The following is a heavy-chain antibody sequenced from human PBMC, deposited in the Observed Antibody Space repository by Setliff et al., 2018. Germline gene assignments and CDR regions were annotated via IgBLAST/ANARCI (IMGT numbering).Heavy chain of an antibody. D-gene: IGHD1-26*01. CDR2: ISGSGDST. V-gene: IGHV3-23*01. CDR3: AKVQESIVGALEY. CDR1: GFTFRTYE. J-gene: IGHJ4*02. Sequence: GGSLRLSCEASGFTFRTYEMIWVRQAPGKGLERVSTISGSGDSTYYADSVMGRFTISRDNSKDSLYLQLNSLRAEDTAVYYCAKVQESIVGALEYWGQGALVTVSS.